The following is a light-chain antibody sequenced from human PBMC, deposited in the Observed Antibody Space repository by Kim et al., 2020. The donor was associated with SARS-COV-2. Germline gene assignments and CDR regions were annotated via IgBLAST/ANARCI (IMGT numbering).Light chain of an antibody. J-gene: IGKJ5*01. V-gene: IGKV1-33*01. CDR2: EAS. CDR3: QQYRNLPPIT. CDR1: QDISNY. Sequence: DIQMTQSPSSLSASVGDRVTITCQASQDISNYLNWFQQKPGKAPKLLIYEASNLETGVPSRFSGSGSGTDFTFTISSLQPEDIATYYCQQYRNLPPITFGQGTRLEIK.